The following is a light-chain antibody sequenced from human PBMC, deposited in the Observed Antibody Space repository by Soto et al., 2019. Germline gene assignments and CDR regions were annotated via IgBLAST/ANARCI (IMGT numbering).Light chain of an antibody. CDR2: AAS. CDR3: QQSYSTPFT. J-gene: IGKJ3*01. Sequence: DIQMTQSPSSLSASVGDTVTVSCRASQSVSTYLNWYQHKVGKAPKLLIYAASSLQSGVPSRFSGRGSGTDFTLTMSSLQPEDFATYYCQQSYSTPFTFGPGTKVDI. CDR1: QSVSTY. V-gene: IGKV1-39*01.